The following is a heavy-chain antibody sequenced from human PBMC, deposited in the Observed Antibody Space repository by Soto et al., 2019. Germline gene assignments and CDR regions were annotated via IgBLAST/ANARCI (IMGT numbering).Heavy chain of an antibody. V-gene: IGHV1-69*06. CDR3: ASGDTAMVPQT. J-gene: IGHJ5*02. CDR1: GGTFSSYA. D-gene: IGHD5-18*01. Sequence: GASVKVSCKASGGTFSSYAISWVRQAPGQGLEWMGGIIPIFGTANYAQKFQGRVTITADKSTSTAYMELSSLRSEDTAVYYCASGDTAMVPQTWGQGTLVTVSS. CDR2: IIPIFGTA.